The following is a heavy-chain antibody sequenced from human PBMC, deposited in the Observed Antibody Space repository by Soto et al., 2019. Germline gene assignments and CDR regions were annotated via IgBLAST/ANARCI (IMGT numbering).Heavy chain of an antibody. CDR2: IRSKASNYAT. CDR3: TRLIEVPIVMYGFDV. Sequence: EVQLVESGGGLVQPGGSLKLSCAASGFTFSDSAIHWVRQASGKGLEWVGRIRSKASNYATAYAASVRGRFTVSREEKKKTEYLQMTSLTTEAAAVYYCTRLIEVPIVMYGFDVWGHGTLVTVSS. J-gene: IGHJ3*01. V-gene: IGHV3-73*01. D-gene: IGHD3-16*01. CDR1: GFTFSDSA.